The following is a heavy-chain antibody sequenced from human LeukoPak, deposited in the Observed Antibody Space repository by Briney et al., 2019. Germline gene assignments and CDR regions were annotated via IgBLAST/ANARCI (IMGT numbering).Heavy chain of an antibody. V-gene: IGHV3-15*01. D-gene: IGHD3-10*01. J-gene: IGHJ4*02. CDR3: TTEYQLNYYGSGSYIY. CDR2: IKSKTDGGTT. Sequence: GGSLRLSCAASGFTFSNAWMSWVRQAPGKGLEWVGRIKSKTDGGTTDYAAPVKGRFTISRDDSKNTLYLQMNSLKTEDTAVYYCTTEYQLNYYGSGSYIYWGQGTLVTVSS. CDR1: GFTFSNAW.